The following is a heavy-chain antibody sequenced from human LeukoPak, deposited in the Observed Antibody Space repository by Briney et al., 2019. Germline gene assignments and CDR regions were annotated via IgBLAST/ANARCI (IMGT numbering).Heavy chain of an antibody. Sequence: ASVKVSCKASGYTFTSYGISWVRQAPGQGLEWTGWISAYNGNTNYAQKLQGRVTMTTDTSTSTAYMELRSLRSDDTAVYYCARDGRYYYDSSGYYGGDYWGQGTLVTVSS. D-gene: IGHD3-22*01. CDR3: ARDGRYYYDSSGYYGGDY. CDR2: ISAYNGNT. J-gene: IGHJ4*02. V-gene: IGHV1-18*01. CDR1: GYTFTSYG.